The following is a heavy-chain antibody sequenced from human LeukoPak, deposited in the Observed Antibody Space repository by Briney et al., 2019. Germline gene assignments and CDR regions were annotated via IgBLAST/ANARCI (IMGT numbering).Heavy chain of an antibody. CDR1: GFTFSSHA. CDR2: ISYDGSNK. Sequence: GGSLRLSCATSGFTFSSHAMHWVRQAPGKGLEWVAVISYDGSNKYYADSVKGRFTISRDNSKNTLYLQMNSLRAEDTAVYYCARDSNRGPYSSHAFDIWGQGTMVTVSS. J-gene: IGHJ3*02. V-gene: IGHV3-30*04. CDR3: ARDSNRGPYSSHAFDI. D-gene: IGHD6-19*01.